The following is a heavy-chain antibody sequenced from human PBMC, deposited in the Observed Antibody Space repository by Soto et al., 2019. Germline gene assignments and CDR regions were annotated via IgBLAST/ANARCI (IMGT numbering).Heavy chain of an antibody. CDR3: ASLLIAAAGRFSYYYYGMDV. CDR1: GYTLTDYY. J-gene: IGHJ6*02. V-gene: IGHV1-2*02. Sequence: QVQLVQSGAEVKKPGASVKVSCTASGYTLTDYYMHWVRQAPGQGLEWMGWINPDSGGTNYAQKFQGRVTMTRDTSISTVYMELSRLRSDDTAVYYCASLLIAAAGRFSYYYYGMDVWGQGTTVTVSS. D-gene: IGHD6-13*01. CDR2: INPDSGGT.